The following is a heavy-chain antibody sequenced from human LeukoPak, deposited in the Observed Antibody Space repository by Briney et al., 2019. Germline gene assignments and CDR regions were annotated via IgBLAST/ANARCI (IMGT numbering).Heavy chain of an antibody. D-gene: IGHD5-12*01. V-gene: IGHV3-15*01. CDR3: ARETARYSGCDCES. CDR2: IKSKTDGGTM. CDR1: GFIFSNAW. Sequence: GGSLRLSCAASGFIFSNAWMSWVRQAPGKGLEWVGRIKSKTDGGTMDCAAPVKGRFTISRDDSRNTLYLQMNSLKTEDTAVYYCARETARYSGCDCESWGQGTPVTVSS. J-gene: IGHJ5*02.